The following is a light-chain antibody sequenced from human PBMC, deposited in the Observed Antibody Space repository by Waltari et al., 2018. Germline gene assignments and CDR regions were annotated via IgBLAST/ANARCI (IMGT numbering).Light chain of an antibody. CDR2: DVS. Sequence: QSALTQPASVSGSPGQSITISCTGTSSDVGGSNYVSWYQQHPGQAPKLMIYDVSKRPSGVSNRFSGSKSGNTASLTISGLQAEDEADYYCCSYAGSSNVVFGGGTKLTVL. V-gene: IGLV2-23*02. CDR3: CSYAGSSNVV. J-gene: IGLJ2*01. CDR1: SSDVGGSNY.